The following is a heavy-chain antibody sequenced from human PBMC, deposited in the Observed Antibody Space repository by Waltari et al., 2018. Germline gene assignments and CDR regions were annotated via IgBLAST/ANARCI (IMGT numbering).Heavy chain of an antibody. CDR2: INGDGSST. CDR3: ARGGWTDGY. J-gene: IGHJ4*02. Sequence: EVHLVESGGGLVQPWASLRLSFAVSGFTFSTSWMHWVRQAPGKGLGWVSRINGDGSSTAYADSVKGRFTTSRDNARNTLYLQMSSLRAEDTAVYYCARGGWTDGYWGQGTLVTVSS. CDR1: GFTFSTSW. V-gene: IGHV3-74*01. D-gene: IGHD1-1*01.